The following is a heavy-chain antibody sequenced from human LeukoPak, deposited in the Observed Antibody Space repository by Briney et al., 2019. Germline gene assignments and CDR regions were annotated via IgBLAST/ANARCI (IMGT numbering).Heavy chain of an antibody. J-gene: IGHJ4*02. Sequence: GGSLRLSCAASGFTVSSNYMSWVRQAPGKGLEWVSLIYSGGTTYYADSVKGRFTISRDNSKNTLYLQMNSLRPEDTAVYYCAREYDSWNYIRNWGQGTLVTVSS. D-gene: IGHD1-7*01. V-gene: IGHV3-66*02. CDR2: IYSGGTT. CDR1: GFTVSSNY. CDR3: AREYDSWNYIRN.